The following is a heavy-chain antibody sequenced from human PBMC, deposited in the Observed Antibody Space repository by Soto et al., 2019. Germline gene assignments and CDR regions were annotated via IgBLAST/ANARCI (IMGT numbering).Heavy chain of an antibody. CDR2: INNDGSGT. Sequence: GGSLRLSCVASGFIFRDHWMHWVRQAPGKGLVWISHINNDGSGTSYADSVKGRFTISRDNAESTIYLQMNSLTVEDTAVYYCTRDTSLSFDLWGQGALVTVSS. D-gene: IGHD3-16*01. CDR1: GFIFRDHW. CDR3: TRDTSLSFDL. V-gene: IGHV3-74*01. J-gene: IGHJ4*02.